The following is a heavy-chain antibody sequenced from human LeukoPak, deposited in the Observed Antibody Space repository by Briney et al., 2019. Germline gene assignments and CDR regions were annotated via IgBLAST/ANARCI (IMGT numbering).Heavy chain of an antibody. D-gene: IGHD6-13*01. J-gene: IGHJ6*03. CDR3: ARDLASSSWPYYYYYMDV. CDR2: ISSSSSYI. Sequence: GGSLRLSCAASGFTFSSYSMNWVRQAPGKGLERVSSISSSSSYIYYADSVKGRFTISRDNAKNSLYLQMNSLRAEDTAVYYCARDLASSSWPYYYYYMDVGGKGTTVTVSS. V-gene: IGHV3-21*01. CDR1: GFTFSSYS.